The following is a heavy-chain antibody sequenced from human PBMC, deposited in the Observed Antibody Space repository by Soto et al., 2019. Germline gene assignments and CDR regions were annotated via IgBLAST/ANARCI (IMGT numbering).Heavy chain of an antibody. J-gene: IGHJ4*02. CDR3: ARDLRYYDSSGHTFDY. Sequence: PSETLSLTCTVSGGSISSGDYYWSWIRQPPGKGLEWIGYIYYSGSTYYNPSLKSRVTISVDTSKNQFSLKLSSVTAADTAVYYCARDLRYYDSSGHTFDYWGQGTLVTVSS. V-gene: IGHV4-30-4*01. CDR2: IYYSGST. D-gene: IGHD3-22*01. CDR1: GGSISSGDYY.